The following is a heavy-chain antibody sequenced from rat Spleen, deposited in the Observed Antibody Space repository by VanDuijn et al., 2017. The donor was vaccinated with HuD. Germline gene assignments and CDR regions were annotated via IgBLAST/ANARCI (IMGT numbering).Heavy chain of an antibody. CDR2: ISYDGSST. CDR1: GFTFSDYY. J-gene: IGHJ1*01. CDR3: ARRGYLSDWYFDF. Sequence: EVQLVESDGGLVQPGRSLKLSCAASGFTFSDYYMAWVRQAPTEGLEWVATISYDGSSTYYRDSVKGRFTISRDDAKSTLYLQMDSLRPEETATYYCARRGYLSDWYFDFWGPGTMVTVSS. D-gene: IGHD2-7*01. V-gene: IGHV5-29*01.